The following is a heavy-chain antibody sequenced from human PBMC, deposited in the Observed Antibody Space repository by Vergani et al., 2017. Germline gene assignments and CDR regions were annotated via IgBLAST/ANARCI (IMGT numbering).Heavy chain of an antibody. J-gene: IGHJ6*03. CDR1: GYSFTSNW. V-gene: IGHV5-51*03. CDR3: ARRAYKWNRYYNYYMDG. D-gene: IGHD1-20*01. CDR2: IYPGDSDT. Sequence: EVQLVQSGAEVQTPGESLKISCKGSGYSFTSNWIGWVRQMPGKGLEWMGIIYPGDSDTRYSPSFQGQVTISADKSISTAYLQWSSLKASDTAMYYCARRAYKWNRYYNYYMDGWGKGTTVTVSS.